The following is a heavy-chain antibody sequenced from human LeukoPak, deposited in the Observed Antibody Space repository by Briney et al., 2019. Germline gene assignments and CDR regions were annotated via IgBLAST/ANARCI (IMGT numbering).Heavy chain of an antibody. Sequence: PGGSLRLSCAASGFTFSDYYIGWLRQAPGKGLEWISYISPSGSATFYADSVKGRFTISRDNAKNSLYLQMNSLRAEDTAVYYCARGYCSGGNCYPLFDPWGQGTLVTSPQ. CDR3: ARGYCSGGNCYPLFDP. CDR2: ISPSGSAT. CDR1: GFTFSDYY. V-gene: IGHV3-11*01. J-gene: IGHJ5*02. D-gene: IGHD2-15*01.